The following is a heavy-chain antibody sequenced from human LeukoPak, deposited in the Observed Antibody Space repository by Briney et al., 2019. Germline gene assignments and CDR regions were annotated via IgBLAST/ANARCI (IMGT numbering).Heavy chain of an antibody. CDR3: VKVAYSNWFDP. CDR1: GFNFKLSA. Sequence: GGSLRLSCAASGFNFKLSAMSWVRQAPGKGLEWVSAITGTGGTTYYAGSVKGRFTISRDNSKNMLYLQMNSLRAEDTAVYYCVKVAYSNWFDPWGQGTLVTVSS. J-gene: IGHJ5*02. D-gene: IGHD4-11*01. CDR2: ITGTGGTT. V-gene: IGHV3-23*01.